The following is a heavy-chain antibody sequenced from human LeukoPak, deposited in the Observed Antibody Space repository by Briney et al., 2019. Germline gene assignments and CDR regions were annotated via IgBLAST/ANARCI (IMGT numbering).Heavy chain of an antibody. D-gene: IGHD6-6*01. J-gene: IGHJ4*02. CDR2: ISGSGGST. CDR1: GFTFTGYA. CDR3: AKVSSSSQT. Sequence: PGGSLRLSCAASGFTFTGYAMSWVRQAPGKGLEWVSGISGSGGSTYYIDSVRGRFTISRDSSKNTLHLQMNSLRAEDTAVYYCAKVSSSSQTWGQGTLVTVSS. V-gene: IGHV3-23*01.